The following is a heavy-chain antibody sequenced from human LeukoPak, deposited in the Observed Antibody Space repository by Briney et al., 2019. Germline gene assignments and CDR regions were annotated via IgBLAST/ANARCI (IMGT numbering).Heavy chain of an antibody. D-gene: IGHD3-10*01. V-gene: IGHV1-8*01. Sequence: ASVKVSCTASGYTFTSYDINWVRQATGQGLEWIGWMNPNSGNTGYAQKFQGRVTMTRNTSINTAYMELSSLRSEDTAVYYCARVCGLRGVCNWFDPWGQGTLVTVSS. CDR3: ARVCGLRGVCNWFDP. CDR2: MNPNSGNT. J-gene: IGHJ5*02. CDR1: GYTFTSYD.